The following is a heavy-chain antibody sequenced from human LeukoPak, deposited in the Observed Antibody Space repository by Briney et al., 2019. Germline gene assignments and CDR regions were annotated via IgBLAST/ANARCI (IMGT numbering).Heavy chain of an antibody. CDR2: ISAYNGNT. V-gene: IGHV1-18*01. D-gene: IGHD3-22*01. J-gene: IGHJ4*02. CDR3: ARDVRGIVGMDYFDY. CDR1: GYIFISYG. Sequence: ASVKVSCEASGYIFISYGISWVRQAPGQGLEWMGWISAYNGNTKYAQKLQGRVTMTTDTSTSTAYMELRSLRSDDTAVYYCARDVRGIVGMDYFDYWGQGTLVTVSS.